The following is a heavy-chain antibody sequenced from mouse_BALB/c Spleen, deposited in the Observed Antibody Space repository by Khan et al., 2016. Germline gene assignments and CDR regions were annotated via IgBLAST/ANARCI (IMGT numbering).Heavy chain of an antibody. CDR1: GYTITSGYS. CDR3: ANGGYYGNDRAMDY. CDR2: IHYSGST. D-gene: IGHD2-2*01. J-gene: IGHJ4*01. V-gene: IGHV3-1*02. Sequence: VQLKESGPDLVKPSQSLSLTCTVTGYTITSGYSWHWIRQFPGNKLEWMGFIHYSGSTNYNPSLKSRISITRDTSKNQFFLQLNSVTTEDTATYYCANGGYYGNDRAMDYWGQATSVTVSS.